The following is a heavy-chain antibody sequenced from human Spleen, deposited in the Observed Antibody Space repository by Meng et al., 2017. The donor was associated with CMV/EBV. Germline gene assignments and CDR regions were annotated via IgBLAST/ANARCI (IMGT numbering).Heavy chain of an antibody. CDR3: ARDVGSGAAGY. CDR2: INPNKGDT. CDR1: GYTFIDHY. D-gene: IGHD2-2*03. Sequence: SCKASGYTFIDHYIHWVRQAPGQGLQWMGWINPNKGDTNYAQRFQGRVSMTTDTSKGTVYMELSRLTSDDTAIFYCARDVGSGAAGYWGRGTLVTVSS. V-gene: IGHV1-2*02. J-gene: IGHJ4*02.